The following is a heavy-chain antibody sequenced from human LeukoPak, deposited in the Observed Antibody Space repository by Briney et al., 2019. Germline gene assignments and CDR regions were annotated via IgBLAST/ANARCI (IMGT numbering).Heavy chain of an antibody. CDR2: INPNSGGT. CDR3: ARARGSGSYFDY. D-gene: IGHD3-10*01. CDR1: GYTFTGYY. V-gene: IGHV1-2*02. J-gene: IGHJ4*02. Sequence: ASVKVSCKASGYTFTGYYMHWVRQAPGQGLEWMGWINPNSGGTNYAQKFQGRVTMTRDTSISTAYMELSRLRSDDTAVYYCARARGSGSYFDYWGQGTLDTVSS.